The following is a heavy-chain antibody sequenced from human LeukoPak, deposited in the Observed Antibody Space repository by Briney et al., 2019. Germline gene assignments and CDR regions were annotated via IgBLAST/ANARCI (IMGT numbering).Heavy chain of an antibody. V-gene: IGHV4-59*11. CDR3: ARDSPRMDYDILTGYALGYYGMDV. CDR1: GGSISSHY. J-gene: IGHJ6*02. Sequence: PSETLSLTCTVSGGSISSHYWSWIRQPPGKGLEWIGYIYYSGSTNYNPSLKSRVTISVDTSKNQFSLKLSSVTAADTAVYYCARDSPRMDYDILTGYALGYYGMDVWGQGTTVTVSS. CDR2: IYYSGST. D-gene: IGHD3-9*01.